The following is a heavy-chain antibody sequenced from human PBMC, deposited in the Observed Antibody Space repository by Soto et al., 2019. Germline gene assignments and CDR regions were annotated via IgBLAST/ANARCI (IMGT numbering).Heavy chain of an antibody. D-gene: IGHD3-3*01. CDR2: ITWNGGNK. CDR1: GFRFDDYN. CDR3: ARETLSFGSALDV. Sequence: PGGSLRLSCAASGFRFDDYNMHWVRQAPGKGLEWVSLITWNGGNKYYEDSVKGRFTISRDGTTQSVSPQMTSLKREDTGVYYCARETLSFGSALDVWGQGTTVTVSS. J-gene: IGHJ6*02. V-gene: IGHV3-43*01.